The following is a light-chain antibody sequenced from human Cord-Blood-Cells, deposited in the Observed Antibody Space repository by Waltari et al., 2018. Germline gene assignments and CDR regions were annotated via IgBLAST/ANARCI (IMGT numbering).Light chain of an antibody. J-gene: IGKJ1*01. CDR2: DAF. CDR3: QQYNSYWT. V-gene: IGKV1-5*01. Sequence: DIQMTQSPSTLSASVGVRVTITCRASQSITSWLGWYQQKPGKAPKRLIYDAFSLESGVPARFRGSGSGTEFTLTISSMQPDEFATYDCQQYNSYWTFGQGTKVEIK. CDR1: QSITSW.